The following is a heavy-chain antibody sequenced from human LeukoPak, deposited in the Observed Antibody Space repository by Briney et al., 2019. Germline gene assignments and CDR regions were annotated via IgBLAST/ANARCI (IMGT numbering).Heavy chain of an antibody. CDR1: GFTFNNAW. V-gene: IGHV3-15*01. CDR2: IKSKTNDETT. J-gene: IGHJ4*02. CDR3: TAGTGYSDHDY. Sequence: PGGSLRLSCAASGFTFNNAWMSWVRQAPGKGLEGVGRIKSKTNDETTDYAAPVKGRFTISRDDSKNTLYLQMNSLKTEDTAVYYCTAGTGYSDHDYWGQGTLVTVSS. D-gene: IGHD5-12*01.